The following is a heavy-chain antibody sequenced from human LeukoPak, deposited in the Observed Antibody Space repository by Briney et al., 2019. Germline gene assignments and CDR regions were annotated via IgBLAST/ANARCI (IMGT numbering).Heavy chain of an antibody. D-gene: IGHD6-13*01. CDR2: MNPNSGNT. CDR3: ARVLYSSSWYGDYNWFDP. J-gene: IGHJ5*02. V-gene: IGHV1-8*01. Sequence: ASVKVSCKASGYTFTSYDINWVRQATGQGLEWMGWMNPNSGNTGYAQKFQGRVTMTRNTSISTAYMELSSLRSEDTAVYYCARVLYSSSWYGDYNWFDPWGQGTLVTVSS. CDR1: GYTFTSYD.